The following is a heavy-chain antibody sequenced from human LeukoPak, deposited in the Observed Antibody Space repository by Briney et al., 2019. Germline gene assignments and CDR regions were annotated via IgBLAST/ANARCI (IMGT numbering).Heavy chain of an antibody. CDR1: GFTFSSYN. Sequence: GGSLRLSCAASGFTFSSYNMNWVRQTPGQGLEWVSSITSGSSHIYYADSVKGRFTISRDNAKSSLYLQMNGLRAEDTAVYYCARDPYSGSYGADYYYYMDVWGKGTTVTISS. J-gene: IGHJ6*03. CDR3: ARDPYSGSYGADYYYYMDV. V-gene: IGHV3-21*01. D-gene: IGHD1-26*01. CDR2: ITSGSSHI.